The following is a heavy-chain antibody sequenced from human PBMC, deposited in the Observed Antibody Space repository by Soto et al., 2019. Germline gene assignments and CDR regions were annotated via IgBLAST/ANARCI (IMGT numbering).Heavy chain of an antibody. CDR2: IKQDGSEK. V-gene: IGHV3-7*01. CDR1: GFTFSSYW. Sequence: PGGSLRLSCAASGFTFSSYWMSWVRQAPGKGLEWVANIKQDGSEKYYVDSVKGRFTISRDNAKNSLYLQMNSLRAEDTAVYYCAREVRAYCSSTSCYFHYMDVWGKGTTVTVS. D-gene: IGHD2-2*01. J-gene: IGHJ6*03. CDR3: AREVRAYCSSTSCYFHYMDV.